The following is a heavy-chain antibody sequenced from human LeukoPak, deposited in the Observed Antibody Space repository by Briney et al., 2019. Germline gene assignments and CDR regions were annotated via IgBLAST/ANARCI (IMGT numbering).Heavy chain of an antibody. CDR2: IYYSGST. CDR3: ARDRNGYNSYVDY. CDR1: GGSISSYY. V-gene: IGHV4-59*01. J-gene: IGHJ4*02. Sequence: PSETLSLTCTVSGGSISSYYWSWIRQPPGKGLEWIGYIYYSGSTNYNPSLKSRVTISVDTSKNQFSLKLSSVTAADTAVYYCARDRNGYNSYVDYWGQGTLVTVSS. D-gene: IGHD5-24*01.